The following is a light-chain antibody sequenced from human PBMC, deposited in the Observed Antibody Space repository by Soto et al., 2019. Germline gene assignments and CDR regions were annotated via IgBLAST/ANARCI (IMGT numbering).Light chain of an antibody. Sequence: QSVLTQPASVSGSPGQSITISCTGTSRDVGSYNYVSWYQQRPGKAPRLMIYDVSDRPSGISIRFSGSKSGNTASLTISGLQAEDEADYFCSSYTSSSTVVFGGGTQLTVL. CDR2: DVS. CDR1: SRDVGSYNY. V-gene: IGLV2-14*01. CDR3: SSYTSSSTVV. J-gene: IGLJ3*02.